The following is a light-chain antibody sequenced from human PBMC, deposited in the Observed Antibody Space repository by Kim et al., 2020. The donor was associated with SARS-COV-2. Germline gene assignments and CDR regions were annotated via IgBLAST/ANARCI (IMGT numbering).Light chain of an antibody. CDR1: SSDVGGYDY. CDR2: DIS. Sequence: GQSITISCTGTSSDVGGYDYVSWHQQRPGEAPKLIMYDISNRPSGVSYRFSGSKSGDTASLTISGLQAEDEADYYCSSYTSSSTLVFGGGTQLTVL. CDR3: SSYTSSSTLV. J-gene: IGLJ3*02. V-gene: IGLV2-14*03.